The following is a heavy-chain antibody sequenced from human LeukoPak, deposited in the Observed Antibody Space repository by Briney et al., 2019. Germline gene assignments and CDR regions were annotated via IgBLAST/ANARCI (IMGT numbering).Heavy chain of an antibody. J-gene: IGHJ4*02. Sequence: GGSLRLSCAASGFTFSSYAMHWVRQAPGKGLEWVAVISYDGSNKYYADSVKGRFTISRDNPKNTLYLQMNSLRAEDTAVYYCARDVTYYYDSSGYFPDWGQGTLVTVSS. CDR1: GFTFSSYA. V-gene: IGHV3-30-3*01. D-gene: IGHD3-22*01. CDR3: ARDVTYYYDSSGYFPD. CDR2: ISYDGSNK.